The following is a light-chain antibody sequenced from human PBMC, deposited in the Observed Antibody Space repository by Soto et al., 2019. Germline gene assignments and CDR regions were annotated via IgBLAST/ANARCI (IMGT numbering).Light chain of an antibody. CDR2: AAS. J-gene: IGKJ1*01. CDR3: QQYYSYPQT. CDR1: QGVRSC. V-gene: IGKV1D-16*02. Sequence: DIHLTQSPPSVSASVGDRLTITCRARQGVRSCLAWYQQKLGKVPKRLIYAASSLQSGVPSRFSGSGSGTEFTLTISCLQSEDFATYYCQQYYSYPQTFGQGTKVDI.